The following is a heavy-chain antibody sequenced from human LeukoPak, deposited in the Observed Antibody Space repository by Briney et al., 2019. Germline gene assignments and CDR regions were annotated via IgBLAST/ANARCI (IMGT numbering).Heavy chain of an antibody. CDR1: GFTFSSYW. J-gene: IGHJ6*03. D-gene: IGHD1-14*01. Sequence: PGGSLRLSCTASGFTFSSYWMSWVRQAPGKGLEWVANIKQDGSEKYYVDSVKGRFTISRDNAKNSLYLQMNSLRAEDTAVYYCASWINNHYYYYYYMDVWGKGTTVTVSS. CDR3: ASWINNHYYYYYYMDV. CDR2: IKQDGSEK. V-gene: IGHV3-7*01.